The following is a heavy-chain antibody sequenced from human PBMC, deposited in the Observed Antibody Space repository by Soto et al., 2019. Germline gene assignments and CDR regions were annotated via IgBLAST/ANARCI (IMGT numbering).Heavy chain of an antibody. Sequence: SETLSLTCAVYGGSFSGYYWSWIRQPPGKGLEWIGEINHSGSTNYNPSLKSRVTISVDTSKNQFSLKLSSVTAADTAVYYCARGSEIITMVRGGVYSDAFDIWGQGTMGTVS. J-gene: IGHJ3*02. CDR2: INHSGST. CDR1: GGSFSGYY. D-gene: IGHD3-10*01. CDR3: ARGSEIITMVRGGVYSDAFDI. V-gene: IGHV4-34*01.